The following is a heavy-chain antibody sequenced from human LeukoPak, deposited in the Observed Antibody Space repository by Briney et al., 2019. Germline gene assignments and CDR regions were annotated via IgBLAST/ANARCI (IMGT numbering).Heavy chain of an antibody. CDR3: ARVPEQQLVLYYYYYGMDV. Sequence: PGGSLRLSCAASGFTFSSYGMHWVCQAPGKGLEWVAVIWYDGSNKYYADSVKGRFTISRDNSKNTLYLQMNSLRAEDTAVYYCARVPEQQLVLYYYYYGMDVWGQGTTVTVSS. J-gene: IGHJ6*02. D-gene: IGHD6-13*01. V-gene: IGHV3-33*01. CDR1: GFTFSSYG. CDR2: IWYDGSNK.